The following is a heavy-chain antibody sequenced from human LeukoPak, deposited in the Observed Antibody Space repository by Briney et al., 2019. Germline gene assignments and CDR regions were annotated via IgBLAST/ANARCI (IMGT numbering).Heavy chain of an antibody. V-gene: IGHV4-34*01. CDR1: GFTVSSNY. J-gene: IGHJ4*02. Sequence: AGGSLRLSCAASGFTVSSNYMSWVRQAPGKGLEWIGEINHSGSTNYNPSLKSRVTISVDTSKNQFSLKLSSVTAADTAVCYCARARRLGIRGHFDYWGQGTLVTVSS. CDR3: ARARRLGIRGHFDY. D-gene: IGHD3-3*02. CDR2: INHSGST.